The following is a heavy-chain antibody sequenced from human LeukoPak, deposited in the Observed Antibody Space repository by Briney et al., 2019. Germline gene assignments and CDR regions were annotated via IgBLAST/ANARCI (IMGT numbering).Heavy chain of an antibody. CDR1: GFTFSSYA. Sequence: GGPLRLSCAASGFTFSSYAMHWVRQAPGKGLEWVAVISYDGSNKYYADSVKGRFTISRDNSKNTLYLQMNSLRAEDTAVYYCARDKGPLGYWGQGTLVTISS. J-gene: IGHJ4*02. CDR2: ISYDGSNK. D-gene: IGHD3-16*01. V-gene: IGHV3-30*04. CDR3: ARDKGPLGY.